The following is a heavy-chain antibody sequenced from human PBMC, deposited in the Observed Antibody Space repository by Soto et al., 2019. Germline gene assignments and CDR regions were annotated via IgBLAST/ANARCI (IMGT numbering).Heavy chain of an antibody. Sequence: GGSLRLSCAASGFTVSSNYMSWVRQAPGKGLEWVSVIYSGGSTYYADSVKGRFTISRDNSKNTLYLQMNSLRAEDTAVYYCARAEYSTSYYYYMDVWGKGTTVTVSS. CDR3: ARAEYSTSYYYYMDV. D-gene: IGHD4-4*01. CDR2: IYSGGST. V-gene: IGHV3-66*01. CDR1: GFTVSSNY. J-gene: IGHJ6*03.